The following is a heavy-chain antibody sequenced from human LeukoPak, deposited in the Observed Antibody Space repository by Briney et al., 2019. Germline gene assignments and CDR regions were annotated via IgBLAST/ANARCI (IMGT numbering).Heavy chain of an antibody. CDR1: DFSRSTSGVG. CDR2: IYWDDDK. V-gene: IGHV2-5*02. J-gene: IGHJ4*02. CDR3: AHRQANYNETTGYFTD. Sequence: ESALTLVNPTQTLTLTCTFSDFSRSTSGVGVGWIRQPPGKALEWLKLIYWDDDKRYSLSLERRLTITRDTSKNQVVLTMTNMDPVDTATYYCAHRQANYNETTGYFTDWGQGTLVTVSS. D-gene: IGHD3-22*01.